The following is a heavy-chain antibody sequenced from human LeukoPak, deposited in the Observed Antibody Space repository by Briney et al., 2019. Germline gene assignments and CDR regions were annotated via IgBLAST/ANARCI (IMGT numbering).Heavy chain of an antibody. V-gene: IGHV3-30*02. Sequence: PGGSLRLSCAASGFTFSSYGMHWVRQAPGKGLEWVAFIRYDGSNKYYADSVKGRFTISRDNSKNTLYLQMNSLRAEDTAVYYCAKDIAAAAGLPVGFDPWGQGTLVTVSS. CDR3: AKDIAAAAGLPVGFDP. J-gene: IGHJ5*02. D-gene: IGHD6-13*01. CDR2: IRYDGSNK. CDR1: GFTFSSYG.